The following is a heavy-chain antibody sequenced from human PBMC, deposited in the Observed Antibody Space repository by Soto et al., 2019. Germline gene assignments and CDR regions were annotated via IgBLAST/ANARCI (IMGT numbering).Heavy chain of an antibody. CDR1: GYTLTELS. Sequence: AASVKVSCKGSGYTLTELSMHWVRQAPGKGLEWMGGFDPEDGETIYAQKFQGRVTMTEDTSTDTAYMELSSLRSEDTAVYYCATVVTPSADHTYFDYWGQGTLVTVSS. D-gene: IGHD2-15*01. V-gene: IGHV1-24*01. CDR3: ATVVTPSADHTYFDY. J-gene: IGHJ4*02. CDR2: FDPEDGET.